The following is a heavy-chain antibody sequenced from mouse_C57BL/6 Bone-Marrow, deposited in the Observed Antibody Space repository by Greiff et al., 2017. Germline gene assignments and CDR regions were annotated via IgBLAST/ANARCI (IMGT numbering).Heavy chain of an antibody. CDR1: GFTFTDYY. CDR2: IRNKANGYTT. V-gene: IGHV7-3*01. D-gene: IGHD1-1*01. J-gene: IGHJ2*01. Sequence: EVHLVESGGGLVQPGGSLSLSCAASGFTFTDYYMSWVRQPPGKALEWLGFIRNKANGYTTEYSASVKGRFTISRDNSQSILYLQMKALRAEDSATYYCARYIPPHTVVATEYFDYWGQGTTLTVSS. CDR3: ARYIPPHTVVATEYFDY.